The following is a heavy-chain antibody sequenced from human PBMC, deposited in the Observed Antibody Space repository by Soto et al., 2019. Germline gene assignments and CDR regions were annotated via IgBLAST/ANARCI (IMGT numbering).Heavy chain of an antibody. CDR1: GGSFSGYY. CDR2: INHSGST. D-gene: IGHD5-12*01. V-gene: IGHV4-34*01. J-gene: IGHJ4*02. CDR3: ARGVATISLSHFDY. Sequence: SETLSLTCADYGGSFSGYYWSWIRQPPGKGLEWFGEINHSGSTNYNPSLKSRVTISVDTSKNQFSLKLSSVTAADTAVYYCARGVATISLSHFDYWGQGTLVTVSS.